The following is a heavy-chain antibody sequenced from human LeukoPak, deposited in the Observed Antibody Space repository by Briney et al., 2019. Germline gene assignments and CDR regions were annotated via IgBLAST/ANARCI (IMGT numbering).Heavy chain of an antibody. D-gene: IGHD3-10*01. CDR1: GGSISSGGYY. V-gene: IGHV4-31*03. Sequence: SQTLSLTCTVSGGSISSGGYYWSWIRQHPGKGLEWIGYIYYTGNTFYNPSLKSRVTISVDTSKNQFSLKLSSVTAADTAVYYCARALGYGSGSYSQPLNWFDPWGQGTLVTVPS. CDR3: ARALGYGSGSYSQPLNWFDP. CDR2: IYYTGNT. J-gene: IGHJ5*02.